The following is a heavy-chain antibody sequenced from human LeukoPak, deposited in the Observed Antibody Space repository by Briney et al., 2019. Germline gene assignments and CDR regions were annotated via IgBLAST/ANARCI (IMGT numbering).Heavy chain of an antibody. D-gene: IGHD6-19*01. J-gene: IGHJ4*02. Sequence: GGSLTLSCAASGFTSSTYAMSWVRQAPGKGLEWVSSISGRGDSTYYADSVKGRFTISRDNSKNTLHLQMNSLRAEDTAVYYCAISGYSSGWYYFDYWGQGTLVTVSS. V-gene: IGHV3-23*01. CDR1: GFTSSTYA. CDR3: AISGYSSGWYYFDY. CDR2: ISGRGDST.